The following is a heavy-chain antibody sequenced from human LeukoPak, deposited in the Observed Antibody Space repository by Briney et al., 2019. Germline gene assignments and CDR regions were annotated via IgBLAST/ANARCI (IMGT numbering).Heavy chain of an antibody. Sequence: SETLSLTCAVCGGSFSGYYWSWIRQPPGKGLEWIGEINHSGSTNYNPSLKSRVTISVDTSKNQFSLKLSSVTAADTAVYYCARGFSWRLNYWGQGTLVTVSS. V-gene: IGHV4-34*01. D-gene: IGHD6-13*01. CDR1: GGSFSGYY. J-gene: IGHJ4*02. CDR2: INHSGST. CDR3: ARGFSWRLNY.